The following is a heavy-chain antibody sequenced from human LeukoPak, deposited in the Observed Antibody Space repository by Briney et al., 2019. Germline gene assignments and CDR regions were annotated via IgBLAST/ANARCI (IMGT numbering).Heavy chain of an antibody. CDR3: AREGNAGGWYGFFVY. Sequence: KPSETLSLTCTVSGGSISSSSYYWGWIRQPPGKGLEWIGSIYYSGSTYYNPSLKSRVTISVDTSKNQFSLKLSSVTAANTAVYYCAREGNAGGWYGFFVYWGQGTLVTVSS. CDR2: IYYSGST. CDR1: GGSISSSSYY. D-gene: IGHD6-19*01. V-gene: IGHV4-39*07. J-gene: IGHJ4*02.